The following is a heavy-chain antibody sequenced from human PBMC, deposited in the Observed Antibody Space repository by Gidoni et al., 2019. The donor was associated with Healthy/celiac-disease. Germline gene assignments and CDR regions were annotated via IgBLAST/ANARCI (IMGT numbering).Heavy chain of an antibody. CDR3: AKDPTPYSSGWWGY. CDR2: ISGSGSST. D-gene: IGHD6-19*01. CDR1: GFTFSSYA. J-gene: IGHJ4*02. V-gene: IGHV3-23*04. Sequence: EVQLVESGGGLVQPGGSLRLSCAAPGFTFSSYAMSWVRQAPGKGLEWVSAISGSGSSTYYADSVKGRFTISRDNSKNTLYLQMNSLRAEDTAVYYCAKDPTPYSSGWWGYWGQGTLVTVSS.